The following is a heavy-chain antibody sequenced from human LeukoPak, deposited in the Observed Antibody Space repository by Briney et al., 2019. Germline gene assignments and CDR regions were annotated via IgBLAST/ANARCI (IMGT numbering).Heavy chain of an antibody. CDR3: AISTVTFYYFDY. CDR1: GYTFTSYG. CDR2: INPNSGDT. V-gene: IGHV1-2*02. J-gene: IGHJ4*02. Sequence: ASVKVSCKASGYTFTSYGISWVRQAPGQGLEWMGWINPNSGDTDYAQRFQDRVTMTRDTSISTAYMELRGLRSDDTAVYYCAISTVTFYYFDYWGQGTLVTVSS. D-gene: IGHD4-17*01.